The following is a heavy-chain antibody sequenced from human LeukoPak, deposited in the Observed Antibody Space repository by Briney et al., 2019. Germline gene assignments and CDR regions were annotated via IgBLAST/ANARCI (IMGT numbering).Heavy chain of an antibody. V-gene: IGHV4-34*01. CDR2: INHSGST. CDR3: ARARLAYYDFWSGYSDGWFDP. Sequence: PSETLSLTCAVYGGSFSGYYWSWIRQPPGKGLEWIGEINHSGSTNYNLSLKSRVTISVDTSKNQFSLKLSSVTAADTAVYYCARARLAYYDFWSGYSDGWFDPWGQGTLVTVSS. CDR1: GGSFSGYY. J-gene: IGHJ5*02. D-gene: IGHD3-3*01.